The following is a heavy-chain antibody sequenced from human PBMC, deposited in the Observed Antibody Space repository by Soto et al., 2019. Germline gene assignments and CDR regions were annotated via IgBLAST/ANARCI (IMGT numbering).Heavy chain of an antibody. D-gene: IGHD1-1*01. J-gene: IGHJ6*02. V-gene: IGHV1-24*01. CDR2: FDPEDGET. Sequence: ASVKVSCKVSGYTLTELSMHWVRQAPGKGLEWMGGFDPEDGETIYPQKFQGRVTMTEDTSTDTAYMELSSLRSEDTAVYYCATFPYNWNDYYYYGMDVWGQGTTVTVSS. CDR1: GYTLTELS. CDR3: ATFPYNWNDYYYYGMDV.